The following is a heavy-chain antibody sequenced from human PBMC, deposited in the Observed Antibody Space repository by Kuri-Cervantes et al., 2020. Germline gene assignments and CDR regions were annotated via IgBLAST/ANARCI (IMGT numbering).Heavy chain of an antibody. Sequence: ASVKVSCKASGYTFTSYYMHWVRQAPGQGLEWMGIINPSGGSTSYAQKFQGRVTMTRDTSTSTVYMELSSLRSEDTAVYYCARSAVVTPSYYYYGMDVWGQGTTVTVSS. CDR3: ARSAVVTPSYYYYGMDV. D-gene: IGHD4-23*01. CDR1: GYTFTSYY. J-gene: IGHJ6*02. V-gene: IGHV1-46*01. CDR2: INPSGGST.